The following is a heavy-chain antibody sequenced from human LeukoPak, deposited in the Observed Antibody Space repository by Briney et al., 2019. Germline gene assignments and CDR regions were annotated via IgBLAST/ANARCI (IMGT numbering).Heavy chain of an antibody. V-gene: IGHV3-11*01. CDR1: GFTFSNYY. CDR2: IKNNGSTI. Sequence: GGSLRLSCAASGFTFSNYYMSWIRQAPGKGLEWVSYIKNNGSTIYYVDSVKGRFTISRDNAKNSLYLQMNSLRAEDTAVYYCSRNLFAGDWCQFGPWGQGKLVTVSS. CDR3: SRNLFAGDWCQFGP. D-gene: IGHD2-21*02. J-gene: IGHJ5*02.